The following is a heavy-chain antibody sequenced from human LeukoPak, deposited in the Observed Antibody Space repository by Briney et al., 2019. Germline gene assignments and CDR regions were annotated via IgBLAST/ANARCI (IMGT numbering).Heavy chain of an antibody. D-gene: IGHD2-15*01. Sequence: VKVSCKASGCTFTGYYMHWVRQAPGQGLEWMGWINPNSGGTNYAQKFQGRVTMTRDTSISTAYMELSRLRSDDTAVYYCARDQVVVAATAFDPWGQGTLVIVSS. V-gene: IGHV1-2*02. J-gene: IGHJ5*02. CDR2: INPNSGGT. CDR3: ARDQVVVAATAFDP. CDR1: GCTFTGYY.